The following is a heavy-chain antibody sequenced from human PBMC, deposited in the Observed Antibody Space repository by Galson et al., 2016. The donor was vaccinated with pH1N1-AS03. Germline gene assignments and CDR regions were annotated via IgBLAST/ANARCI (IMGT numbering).Heavy chain of an antibody. CDR2: IHPGGDT. D-gene: IGHD3-3*01. J-gene: IGHJ6*02. CDR3: AGDEGFANGINV. CDR1: GFTVSSGY. Sequence: SLRLSCAATGFTVSSGYHMSWVRQAPGKGLEWVSVIHPGGDTYNADSVKGRFTISRDNLENMVYLQMNSLRPEDTAVYYCAGDEGFANGINVRGQGTTVTVSS. V-gene: IGHV3-66*02.